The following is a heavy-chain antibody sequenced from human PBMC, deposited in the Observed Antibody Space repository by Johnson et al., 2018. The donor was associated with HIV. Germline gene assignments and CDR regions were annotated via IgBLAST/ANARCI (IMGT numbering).Heavy chain of an antibody. CDR2: IRYDGSNK. CDR1: GFTFSSYG. V-gene: IGHV3-30*02. Sequence: QLVESGGGVVQPGGSLRLSCAASGFTFSSYGMHWVRQAPGKGLEWVAFIRYDGSNKYYGDSVKGRLTISRDNSKNTLFLQMNSLRDEDTAVYYCAKEKDTLMGAFDIWGRGTLVTVSS. J-gene: IGHJ3*02. D-gene: IGHD5-18*01. CDR3: AKEKDTLMGAFDI.